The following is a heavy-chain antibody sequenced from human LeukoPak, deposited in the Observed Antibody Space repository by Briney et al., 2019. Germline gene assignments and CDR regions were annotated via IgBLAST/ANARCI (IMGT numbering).Heavy chain of an antibody. CDR3: ARESGYSSGWHNYNWFDP. Sequence: PGGSLRLSCAASGFTFSSYGMHWVRQAPGKGLVWVSRINSDGSSTSYADSVKGRFTISRDNAKNTLYLQMNSLRAEDTAVYYCARESGYSSGWHNYNWFDPWGQGALVTVSS. CDR1: GFTFSSYG. D-gene: IGHD6-19*01. CDR2: INSDGSST. V-gene: IGHV3-74*01. J-gene: IGHJ5*02.